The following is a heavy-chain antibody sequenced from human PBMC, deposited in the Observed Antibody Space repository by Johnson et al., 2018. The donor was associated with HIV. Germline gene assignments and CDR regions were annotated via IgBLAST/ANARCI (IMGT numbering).Heavy chain of an antibody. CDR1: GFSFDSHA. CDR3: AREISRYYYDYAACDL. Sequence: VQLVESGGGVVQPGRSLRLSCAASGFSFDSHAINWVRQAPGKGLQWVSAISYSGSSTYYADSVKGRFTISRDNSRSTVYLHMINLRADDTALYYCAREISRYYYDYAACDLCGQGTTVTVSS. CDR2: ISYSGSST. V-gene: IGHV3-23*04. J-gene: IGHJ3*01. D-gene: IGHD3-22*01.